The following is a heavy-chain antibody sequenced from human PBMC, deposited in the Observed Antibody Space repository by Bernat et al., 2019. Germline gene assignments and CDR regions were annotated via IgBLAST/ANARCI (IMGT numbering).Heavy chain of an antibody. J-gene: IGHJ4*02. Sequence: EVQLVESGGGLEQPGGSLRLSCAASGFTFSSYSMNWVRQAPGKGLEWVSYVSASGSPIYYADSVKGRFTISRDNAKNSLYLQMNSLRDGDTAVYYCVRDLAWAFDYGGQGTMVIVSS. CDR2: VSASGSPI. D-gene: IGHD7-27*01. V-gene: IGHV3-48*02. CDR1: GFTFSSYS. CDR3: VRDLAWAFDY.